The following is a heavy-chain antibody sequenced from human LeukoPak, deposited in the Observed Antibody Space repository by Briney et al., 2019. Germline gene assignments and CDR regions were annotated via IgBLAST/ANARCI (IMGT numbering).Heavy chain of an antibody. CDR3: ARDPRLRELSFVNWFDP. J-gene: IGHJ5*02. V-gene: IGHV1-18*01. Sequence: ASVKVSCKASGYTFTSYGISWVRQAPGQGLEWMGWISAYNGNTNYAQKLQGRVTMTTDTSTSTAYMELRSLRSDDTAVYYCARDPRLRELSFVNWFDPWGQGTLVTVSS. D-gene: IGHD3-16*02. CDR2: ISAYNGNT. CDR1: GYTFTSYG.